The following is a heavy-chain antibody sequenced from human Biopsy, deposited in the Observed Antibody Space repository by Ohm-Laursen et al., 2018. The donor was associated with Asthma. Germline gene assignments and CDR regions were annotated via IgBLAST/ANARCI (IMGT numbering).Heavy chain of an antibody. J-gene: IGHJ6*02. Sequence: SDTLSLTCSLSSGSGGYMRSGNYYWGWIRQPPGKGLEWIGSIYYSGTTYYNPSLESPVTVSAHTSKNQFPMTPTSVTAADTAVYYCVRGSSSWHHGPFHYYYGLDVWGQGTTATVSS. V-gene: IGHV4-39*01. CDR1: SGSGGYMRSGNYY. CDR2: IYYSGTT. D-gene: IGHD6-13*01. CDR3: VRGSSSWHHGPFHYYYGLDV.